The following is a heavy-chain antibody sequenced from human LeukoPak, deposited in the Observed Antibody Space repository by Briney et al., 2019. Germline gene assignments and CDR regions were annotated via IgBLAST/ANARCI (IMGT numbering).Heavy chain of an antibody. D-gene: IGHD2-21*01. CDR2: ISSSSSYI. Sequence: NAGGSLRLSCAASGFTFSSYSMNWVRQAPGKGLEWVSSISSSSSYIYYADSVKGRFTISRDNAKNSLYLQMNSLRAEDTAVYYCARVRGDPPLSSYYGMDVWGQGTTVTVSS. J-gene: IGHJ6*02. CDR3: ARVRGDPPLSSYYGMDV. CDR1: GFTFSSYS. V-gene: IGHV3-21*01.